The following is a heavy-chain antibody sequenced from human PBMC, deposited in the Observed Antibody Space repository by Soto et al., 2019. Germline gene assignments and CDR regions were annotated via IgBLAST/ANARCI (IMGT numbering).Heavy chain of an antibody. CDR1: GFTFSSYG. CDR3: ARGSGGATTVYYYYGMDV. J-gene: IGHJ6*02. V-gene: IGHV3-33*01. CDR2: IWYDGSNK. D-gene: IGHD1-1*01. Sequence: QVQLVESGGGVVQPGRSLRLSCAASGFTFSSYGMHWVRQAPGKVLEWVAIIWYDGSNKYYADSVKGRFTISRDNSKNTLNLQMNSLRGEDTAVYYCARGSGGATTVYYYYGMDVWGQGTTVTVS.